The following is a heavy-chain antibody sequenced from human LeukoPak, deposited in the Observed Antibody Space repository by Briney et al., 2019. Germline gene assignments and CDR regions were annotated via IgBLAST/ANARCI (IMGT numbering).Heavy chain of an antibody. Sequence: PGGSLRLSCAASGSPFNSFWMHWVRQAPGKGLVWVSDMSEYSTTIRYADSVKGRFTISRDNAKSILYLQMNNLRAEDTAMYFCARGGVNPVDHWGQGTLVTVSS. J-gene: IGHJ4*02. D-gene: IGHD1-14*01. V-gene: IGHV3-74*01. CDR1: GSPFNSFW. CDR2: MSEYSTTI. CDR3: ARGGVNPVDH.